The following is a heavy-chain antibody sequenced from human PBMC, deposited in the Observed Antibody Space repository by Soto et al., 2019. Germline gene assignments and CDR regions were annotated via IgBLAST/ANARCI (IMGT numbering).Heavy chain of an antibody. V-gene: IGHV3-23*01. D-gene: IGHD2-15*01. CDR1: GFTFSSYA. CDR2: ISGSGGST. Sequence: EVQLLESGGGLVQPGGSLRLSCAASGFTFSSYAMSWVRQAPGKGLEWVSAISGSGGSTYYADSVKGRFTISRDNSKNTLYLQMNSLRAEDTAVYYCAKNRGRQSRCSGGSCGAFDIWGQGTMVTVSS. J-gene: IGHJ3*02. CDR3: AKNRGRQSRCSGGSCGAFDI.